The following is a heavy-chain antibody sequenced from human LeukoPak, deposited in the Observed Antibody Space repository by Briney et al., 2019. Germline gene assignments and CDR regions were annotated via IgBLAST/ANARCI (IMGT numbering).Heavy chain of an antibody. Sequence: PSETLSLTCTVSGGSIGSYYWSWIRQPPGKGLEWIGYIYYSGSTNYNPSLKSRVTISVDTSKNQFSLKLSSVTAADTAVYYCARDYCTTTRCYPNYFDYWGQGTLVTVSS. CDR1: GGSIGSYY. CDR3: ARDYCTTTRCYPNYFDY. V-gene: IGHV4-59*01. J-gene: IGHJ4*02. CDR2: IYYSGST. D-gene: IGHD2-2*01.